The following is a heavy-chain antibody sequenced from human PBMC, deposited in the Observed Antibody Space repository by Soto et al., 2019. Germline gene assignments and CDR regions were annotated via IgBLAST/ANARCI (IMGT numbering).Heavy chain of an antibody. CDR1: GFTFSNYA. J-gene: IGHJ5*02. CDR2: IYYSGST. CDR3: VRCYGLRSPNWFDP. Sequence: CGSLRLSCAASGFTFSNYAMHWVRQAPGKGLEWIGSIYYSGSTLYNPSLESRVTISVDTSKNQFTLNLRSLTAADTAVYYCVRCYGLRSPNWFDPWGQGTLVTVAS. V-gene: IGHV4-39*01. D-gene: IGHD3-10*01.